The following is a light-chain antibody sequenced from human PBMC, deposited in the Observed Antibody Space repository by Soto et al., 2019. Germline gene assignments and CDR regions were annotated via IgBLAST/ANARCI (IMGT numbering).Light chain of an antibody. V-gene: IGLV1-40*01. CDR3: QSYDSSLNGVV. CDR2: GNN. J-gene: IGLJ2*01. CDR1: SSNIGAGYD. Sequence: QSVLTQPPSVSGDPGQRVTISCTGSSSNIGAGYDVHWYQQLPGTAPKLLIYGNNNRPSGVPDRFSGSKSGTSASLAITGLQAEDEADYYCQSYDSSLNGVVFGGGTKVTVL.